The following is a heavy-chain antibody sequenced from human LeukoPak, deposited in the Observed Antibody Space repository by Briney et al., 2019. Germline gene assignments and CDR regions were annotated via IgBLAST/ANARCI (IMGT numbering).Heavy chain of an antibody. Sequence: GGSLRLSCAASGFIFSNYWMHWVRQHPGKEPVWVARVTGEGSSIYADSVKGRFTISRDNAKNRVSLQMNSLRVEDTGVYYCARGVEPLAANTLAYWGQGTLVTVSS. CDR3: ARGVEPLAANTLAY. CDR1: GFIFSNYW. D-gene: IGHD1-14*01. J-gene: IGHJ4*02. V-gene: IGHV3-74*01. CDR2: VTGEGSS.